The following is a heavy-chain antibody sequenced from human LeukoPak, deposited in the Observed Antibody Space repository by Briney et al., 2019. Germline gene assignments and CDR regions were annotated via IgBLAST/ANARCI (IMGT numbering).Heavy chain of an antibody. J-gene: IGHJ6*03. V-gene: IGHV3-30*18. D-gene: IGHD1-26*01. CDR1: GFIFSSYG. CDR2: ISYDGSNK. CDR3: AKETGGSYYYYYYMDV. Sequence: GGSLRLSCAASGFIFSSYGMHWVRQAPGKGLEWVAVISYDGSNKYYADSVKGRFTISRDNSKNTLYLQMNSLRAEDTAVYYCAKETGGSYYYYYYMDVWGKGTTVTVSS.